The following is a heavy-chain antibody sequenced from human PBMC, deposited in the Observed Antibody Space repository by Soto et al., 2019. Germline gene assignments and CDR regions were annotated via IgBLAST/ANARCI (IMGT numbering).Heavy chain of an antibody. D-gene: IGHD3-10*01. CDR2: ISGHGDAT. CDR1: GFPFTGYA. Sequence: LRLSCAASGFPFTGYAMSWVRQAPGKGLEWVSAISGHGDATFYADSVKGRFTISRDNSKNTLYLHMNSLRAEDTALYYCANSRVSMVRGLIIIPNYWGQGTLVTVSS. V-gene: IGHV3-23*01. CDR3: ANSRVSMVRGLIIIPNY. J-gene: IGHJ4*02.